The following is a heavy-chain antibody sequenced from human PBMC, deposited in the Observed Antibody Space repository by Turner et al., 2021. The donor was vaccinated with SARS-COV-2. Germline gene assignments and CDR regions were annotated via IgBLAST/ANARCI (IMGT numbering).Heavy chain of an antibody. CDR2: IHYIGTT. CDR3: ARRGRASRFSFDY. V-gene: IGHV4-39*01. J-gene: IGHJ4*01. Sequence: QLQLQESGPGLVKPSETLSLTCTVSGGSVSSSDHYWDWIRQPPGKGLDWIGSIHYIGTTYYNLSLKSRVTISVDTSKNQFSLKLSSVTAADTAVYYCARRGRASRFSFDYWGHGTLLTVSS. CDR1: GGSVSSSDHY.